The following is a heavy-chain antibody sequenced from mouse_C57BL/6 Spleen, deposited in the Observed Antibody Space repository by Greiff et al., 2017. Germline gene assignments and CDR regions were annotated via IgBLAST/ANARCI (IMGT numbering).Heavy chain of an antibody. CDR1: GFTFSSYA. CDR2: ISDGGSYT. D-gene: IGHD2-4*01. V-gene: IGHV5-4*01. J-gene: IGHJ2*01. Sequence: EVHLVASGGGLVKPGGSLKLSCAASGFTFSSYAMSWVRQTPGKRLEWVATISDGGSYTYYPDNVKGRFTISRDHAKNNRYLQMSHRKSEDTAMYYYAREGDYDSYYFDYWGQGTTLTVSS. CDR3: AREGDYDSYYFDY.